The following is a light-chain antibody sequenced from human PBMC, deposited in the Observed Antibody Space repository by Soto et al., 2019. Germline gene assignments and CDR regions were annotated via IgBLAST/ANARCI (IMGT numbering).Light chain of an antibody. CDR1: QGIRND. Sequence: IQMPPSPFSLSATVGDSVTITCRASQGIRNDLGWYQQKPGKAPKLLIFAASSLQSGVPSRFSGSRSGPDFTLTISSLQPEDFATYYCQQSYSSPPTFGQGTKVDI. CDR2: AAS. J-gene: IGKJ1*01. V-gene: IGKV1-39*01. CDR3: QQSYSSPPT.